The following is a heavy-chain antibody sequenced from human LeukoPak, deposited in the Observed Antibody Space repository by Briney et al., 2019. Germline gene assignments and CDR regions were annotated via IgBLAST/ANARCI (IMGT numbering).Heavy chain of an antibody. D-gene: IGHD5-18*01. Sequence: SETLSLTCTVSGGSISSYYWSWIRQPPGKGLEWIGYIYYSGSTDYNPSLKSRVTISVDTSKNQFSLKLSSVTAADTAVYYCARARRGYSYGYERLNWFDPWGQGTLVTVSS. CDR2: IYYSGST. V-gene: IGHV4-59*12. J-gene: IGHJ5*02. CDR3: ARARRGYSYGYERLNWFDP. CDR1: GGSISSYY.